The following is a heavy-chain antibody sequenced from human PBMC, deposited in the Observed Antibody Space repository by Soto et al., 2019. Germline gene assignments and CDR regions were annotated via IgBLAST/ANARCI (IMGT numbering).Heavy chain of an antibody. CDR1: GFAFSNYW. CDR2: INSDGSST. J-gene: IGHJ2*01. CDR3: ARTPFDL. D-gene: IGHD2-15*01. V-gene: IGHV3-74*01. Sequence: GGSLRLSCVASGFAFSNYWIHWVRQAPGKGLMWVSRINSDGSSTTYADSVKGRFTISRDNAKNTLYLQMNSLRAEDTATYYCARTPFDLWGRGTLVTVSS.